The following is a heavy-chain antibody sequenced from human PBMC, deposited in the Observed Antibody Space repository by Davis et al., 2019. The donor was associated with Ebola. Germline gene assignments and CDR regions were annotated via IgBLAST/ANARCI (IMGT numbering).Heavy chain of an antibody. V-gene: IGHV1-46*03. CDR2: ISPSGGSA. CDR3: TTPGGQDSGYDVFDI. CDR1: GNSFNNYY. J-gene: IGHJ3*02. Sequence: AASVKVSCKASGNSFNNYYMQWVRQAPGQGLEWMAIISPSGGSASYAQKFQGRVTVTRDTSTTTVYMDLSSLRSEDTALYYCTTPGGQDSGYDVFDIWGQGTMVTVSS. D-gene: IGHD5-12*01.